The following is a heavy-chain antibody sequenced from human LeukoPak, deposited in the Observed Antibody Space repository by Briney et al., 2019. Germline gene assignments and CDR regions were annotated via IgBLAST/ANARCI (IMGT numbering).Heavy chain of an antibody. D-gene: IGHD1-1*01. CDR1: GYTFTSYG. CDR2: IIPIFGTA. CDR3: ARGTTTDAFDI. J-gene: IGHJ3*02. V-gene: IGHV1-69*05. Sequence: SVKVSCKASGYTFTSYGISWVRQAPGQGLEWMGGIIPIFGTANYAQKFQGRVTITTDESTSTAYMELSSLRSEDTAVYYCARGTTTDAFDIWGQGTMVTVSS.